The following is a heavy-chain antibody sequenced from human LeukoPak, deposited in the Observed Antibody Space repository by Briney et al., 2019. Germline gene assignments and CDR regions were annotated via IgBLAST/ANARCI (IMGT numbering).Heavy chain of an antibody. CDR2: INPNSGGT. Sequence: ASVKVSCKASGYTFTGYYMHWVRQAPGQGLEWMGRINPNSGGTNYAQKFQGRVTMTRDTPISTAYMELSRLRSDDTAVYYCARAEYSYYYYYMDVWGKGTTVTVSS. V-gene: IGHV1-2*06. CDR3: ARAEYSYYYYYMDV. D-gene: IGHD5-18*01. J-gene: IGHJ6*03. CDR1: GYTFTGYY.